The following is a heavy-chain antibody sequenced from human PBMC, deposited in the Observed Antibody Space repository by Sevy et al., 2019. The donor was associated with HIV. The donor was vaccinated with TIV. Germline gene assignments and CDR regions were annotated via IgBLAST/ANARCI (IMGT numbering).Heavy chain of an antibody. CDR3: ARDPGVAAYYGMDV. V-gene: IGHV4-31*03. J-gene: IGHJ6*02. CDR1: GGSISSGGYY. Sequence: TLSLTCTVSGGSISSGGYYWSWIRQHPGKGLEWIGYIYYSGSTYYNPSLKSRVTISVDTSKNQFSLKLSSVTAADTAVYYCARDPGVAAYYGMDVWGQGTTVTVSS. D-gene: IGHD2-15*01. CDR2: IYYSGST.